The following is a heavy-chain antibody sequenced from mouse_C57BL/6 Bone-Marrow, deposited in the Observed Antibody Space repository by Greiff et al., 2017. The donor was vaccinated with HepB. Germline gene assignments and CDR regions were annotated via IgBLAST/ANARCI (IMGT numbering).Heavy chain of an antibody. CDR3: ARSGPSHGGYRAWFAY. V-gene: IGHV1-19*01. J-gene: IGHJ3*01. D-gene: IGHD2-3*01. CDR2: INPYNGGT. Sequence: EVQLQQSGPVLVKPGASVKMSCKASGYTFTDYYMNWVKQSHGKSLEWIGVINPYNGGTSYNQKFKGKATLTVDKSSSTAYMELNSLTSEDSAVYYCARSGPSHGGYRAWFAYWGQGTLVTVSA. CDR1: GYTFTDYY.